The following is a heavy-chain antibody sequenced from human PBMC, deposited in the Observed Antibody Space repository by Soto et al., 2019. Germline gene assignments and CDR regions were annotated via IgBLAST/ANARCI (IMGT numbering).Heavy chain of an antibody. Sequence: PGGSLRLSCAASGFTFSSYAMSWVRQAPGKGLEWVSAISGSGGSTYYADSVKGRFTISRDNSKNTLYLQMNSLRAEDTAVYYCAKDRGYFWSHIPHHPFDYWGQGTLVTVSS. CDR3: AKDRGYFWSHIPHHPFDY. V-gene: IGHV3-23*01. J-gene: IGHJ4*02. CDR1: GFTFSSYA. D-gene: IGHD3-3*01. CDR2: ISGSGGST.